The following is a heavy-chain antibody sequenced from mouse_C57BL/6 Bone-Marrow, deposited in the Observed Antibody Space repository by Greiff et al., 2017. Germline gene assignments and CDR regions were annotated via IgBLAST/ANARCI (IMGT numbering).Heavy chain of an antibody. V-gene: IGHV1-4*01. D-gene: IGHD2-4*01. CDR3: ARCDYDRDFDY. Sequence: VQLQQSGAELARPGASVKMSCKASGYTFTSYTMHWVKQRPGQGLEWIGYINPSSGYTKYNQKFKDKATLTADKSSSTAYMQLSSVTSEDSAVYYCARCDYDRDFDYWGQGTTLTVSS. CDR1: GYTFTSYT. CDR2: INPSSGYT. J-gene: IGHJ2*01.